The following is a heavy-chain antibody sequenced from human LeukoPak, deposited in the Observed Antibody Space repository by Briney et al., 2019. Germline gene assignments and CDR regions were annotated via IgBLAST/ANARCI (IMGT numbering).Heavy chain of an antibody. V-gene: IGHV3-23*01. Sequence: GGSLRLSCAASGFTFSSYAMGWVRQAPGKGLEWVSAISGDGSSTYYADSVKGRFTISRDNSKNTLYLQMNSLRAEDTAVYYCAKQYDILTGNYDLGFWGQGTLVTVSS. D-gene: IGHD3-9*01. CDR2: ISGDGSST. CDR1: GFTFSSYA. J-gene: IGHJ4*02. CDR3: AKQYDILTGNYDLGF.